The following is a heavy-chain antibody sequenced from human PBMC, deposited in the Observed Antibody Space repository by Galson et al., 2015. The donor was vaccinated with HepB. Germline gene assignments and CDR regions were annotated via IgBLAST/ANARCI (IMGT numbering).Heavy chain of an antibody. CDR3: ASSGYRYWYFDL. D-gene: IGHD3-22*01. CDR1: GFTFSDYY. J-gene: IGHJ2*01. V-gene: IGHV3-11*06. Sequence: SLRLSCAASGFTFSDYYVSWIRQAPGKGLEWVSYISSSSSYTNYADSVKGRFTISRDNAKNSLYLQMNSLRAEDTAVYYCASSGYRYWYFDLWGRGTLVTVSS. CDR2: ISSSSSYT.